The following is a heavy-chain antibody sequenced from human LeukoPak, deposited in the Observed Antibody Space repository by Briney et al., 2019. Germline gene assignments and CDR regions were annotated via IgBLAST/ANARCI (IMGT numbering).Heavy chain of an antibody. V-gene: IGHV1-69*13. CDR3: SRVALRSSSWXEVXXDX. J-gene: IGHJ5*02. CDR1: GGTFSNYA. Sequence: ASVKVSCKASGGTFSNYAISWVRQAPGQGLEWMGGIIPIFHTATYAQKFQGKVTITADESTRTAYMELSSLTSEDTAVYYCSRVALRSSSWXEVXXDXXGQGXXXXV. D-gene: IGHD6-13*01. CDR2: IIPIFHTA.